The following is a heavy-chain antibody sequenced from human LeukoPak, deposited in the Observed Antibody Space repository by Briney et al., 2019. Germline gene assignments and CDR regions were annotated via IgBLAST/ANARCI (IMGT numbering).Heavy chain of an antibody. D-gene: IGHD4-17*01. CDR1: GFTFSSYA. Sequence: GGSLTLSCAPSGFTFSSYATHWVRPAPGKGLERVAVISYDGSNKYYADSVKGRFTISRDNSKNTLYLQMNSLRAEDTAVYHCASAYYGDYSSFDYWGQGTLVTVSS. CDR3: ASAYYGDYSSFDY. J-gene: IGHJ4*02. CDR2: ISYDGSNK. V-gene: IGHV3-30-3*01.